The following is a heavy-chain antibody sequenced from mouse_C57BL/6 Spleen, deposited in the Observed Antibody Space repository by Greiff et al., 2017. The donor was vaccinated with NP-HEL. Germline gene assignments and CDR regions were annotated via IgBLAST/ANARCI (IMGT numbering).Heavy chain of an antibody. D-gene: IGHD2-3*01. Sequence: EVMLVESGGGLVKPGGSLKLSCAASGFTFSSYAMSWVRQTPEKRLEWVATISDGGSYTSYPDNVKGRFTISRDNAKNNLYLQMSHLKSEDTAMYYCARDDYDALDYWGQGTTLTVSS. CDR1: GFTFSSYA. CDR3: ARDDYDALDY. J-gene: IGHJ2*01. CDR2: ISDGGSYT. V-gene: IGHV5-4*01.